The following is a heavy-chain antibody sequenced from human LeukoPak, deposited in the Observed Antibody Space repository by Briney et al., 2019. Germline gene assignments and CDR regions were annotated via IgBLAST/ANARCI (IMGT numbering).Heavy chain of an antibody. J-gene: IGHJ4*02. CDR1: GFTFSSYS. D-gene: IGHD3-10*01. CDR2: ISSSSSTI. Sequence: PGGSLRLSCPAFGFTFSSYSMNWVRQAQGKGLEWVSYISSSSSTIYYADSVKGRFTISRDNAKNSLYLQMNSLRAEDTAVYYCARDRRSGSYGGMFDYWGQGTLVTVSS. V-gene: IGHV3-48*01. CDR3: ARDRRSGSYGGMFDY.